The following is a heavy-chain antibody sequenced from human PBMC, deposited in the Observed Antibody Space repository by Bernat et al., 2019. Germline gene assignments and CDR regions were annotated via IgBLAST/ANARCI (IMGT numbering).Heavy chain of an antibody. D-gene: IGHD4-17*01. CDR2: IWYDGSNK. Sequence: QVQLVESGGGVVQPGRSLRLSCAASGFTFSSYGMHWVRQAPGKGLEWVAVIWYDGSNKYYADSVKGRFTICRDNSKNTLYLQMNSLRAEDTAVYYCARDKAYGVFDYWGQGTLVTVSS. V-gene: IGHV3-33*01. CDR1: GFTFSSYG. CDR3: ARDKAYGVFDY. J-gene: IGHJ4*02.